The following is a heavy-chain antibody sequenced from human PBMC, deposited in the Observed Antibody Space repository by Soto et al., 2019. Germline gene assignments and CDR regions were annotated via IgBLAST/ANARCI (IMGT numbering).Heavy chain of an antibody. V-gene: IGHV3-33*01. CDR1: GFTFSSYG. J-gene: IGHJ5*02. CDR2: IWYDGSNK. Sequence: QVQLVESGGGVVQPGRSLRLSCAASGFTFSSYGMHWVRQAPGKGLEWVAVIWYDGSNKYYADSVKGRFTISRDNSKNTLDLQMNSLRAEDTAVYYCARDRVPAVRGVIGFDPWGQGTLVTVSS. D-gene: IGHD3-10*01. CDR3: ARDRVPAVRGVIGFDP.